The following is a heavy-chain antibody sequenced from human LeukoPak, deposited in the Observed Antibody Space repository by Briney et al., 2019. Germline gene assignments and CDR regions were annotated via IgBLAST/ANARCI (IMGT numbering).Heavy chain of an antibody. CDR3: ARVLGLLWFGESFYGMDV. CDR1: GFTFSSYA. J-gene: IGHJ6*04. D-gene: IGHD3-10*01. V-gene: IGHV3-30*04. CDR2: ISYDGSNK. Sequence: GGPLRLSCAASGFTFSSYAMHWVRQAPGKGLEGVAVISYDGSNKYYADSVKGRFTISRDNSKNTLYLQMNSLRAEDTAVYYCARVLGLLWFGESFYGMDVWGKGTTVTVSS.